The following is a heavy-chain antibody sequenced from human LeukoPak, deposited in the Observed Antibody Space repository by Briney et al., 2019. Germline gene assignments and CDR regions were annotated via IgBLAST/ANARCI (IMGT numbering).Heavy chain of an antibody. D-gene: IGHD5-18*01. CDR1: GGSFSGYY. CDR3: ARQDTAMVTNAFDI. V-gene: IGHV4-31*11. J-gene: IGHJ3*02. CDR2: IYYSGST. Sequence: SETLSLTCAVYGGSFSGYYWSWIRQHPGKGLEWIGYIYYSGSTYYNPSLKSRVTISVDTSKNQFSLKLSSVTAADTTVYYCARQDTAMVTNAFDIWGQGTMVTVSS.